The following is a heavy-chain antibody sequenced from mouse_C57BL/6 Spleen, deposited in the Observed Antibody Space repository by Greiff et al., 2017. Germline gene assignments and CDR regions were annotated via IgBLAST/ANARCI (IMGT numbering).Heavy chain of an antibody. Sequence: VQLQQPGAELVMPGASVKLSCKASGYTFTSYWMHWVKQRPGQGLEWIGEIDPSDSYTNYNQKFKGKSTLTVDKSSSTAYMQLSSLTSEDSAVYYCARTGITTVAAPFDYWGQGTTLTVSS. CDR1: GYTFTSYW. D-gene: IGHD1-1*01. CDR3: ARTGITTVAAPFDY. J-gene: IGHJ2*01. V-gene: IGHV1-69*01. CDR2: IDPSDSYT.